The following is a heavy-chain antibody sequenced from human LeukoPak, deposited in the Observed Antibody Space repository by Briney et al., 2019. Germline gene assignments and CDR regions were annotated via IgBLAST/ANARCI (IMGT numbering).Heavy chain of an antibody. CDR1: GGSFSGYY. CDR3: ARVGVSPWYTYDY. Sequence: KPSETLSLTCAVYGGSFSGYYWSWIRQPPGKGLEWIGEINHSGSTNYNPSLKSRVTISVDKSKNQFSLKLSSVTAADTAVYYCARVGVSPWYTYDYWGQGTLVTVSS. CDR2: INHSGST. V-gene: IGHV4-34*01. J-gene: IGHJ4*02. D-gene: IGHD1-1*01.